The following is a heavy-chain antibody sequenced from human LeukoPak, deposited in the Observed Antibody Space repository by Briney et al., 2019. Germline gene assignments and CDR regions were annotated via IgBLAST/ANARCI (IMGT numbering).Heavy chain of an antibody. CDR1: GGTFSSYT. CDR2: IIPILGIA. V-gene: IGHV1-69*02. CDR3: ARAPGYCSGGSCYSGFYGMDV. D-gene: IGHD2-15*01. Sequence: SVKVSCKASGGTFSSYTISWVRQAPGQGLEWMGRIIPILGIANYAQKFRGRVTITANNSTNTAYMEPSSLTSEDTAVHYCARAPGYCSGGSCYSGFYGMDVWGQGTTVTVSS. J-gene: IGHJ6*02.